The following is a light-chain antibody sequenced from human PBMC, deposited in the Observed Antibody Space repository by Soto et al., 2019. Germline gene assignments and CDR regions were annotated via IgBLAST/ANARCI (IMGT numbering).Light chain of an antibody. CDR2: DAS. Sequence: EIVLTQSPATLSLSPGERATLSCRASQSVSSYLAWYQQKPGQAPRLLIYDASNRATGIPARFSGSGSGTDFTLTISSLEPEDFAVYYCQQYGNSPPWTFGQGTKVDI. CDR1: QSVSSY. V-gene: IGKV3-11*01. CDR3: QQYGNSPPWT. J-gene: IGKJ1*01.